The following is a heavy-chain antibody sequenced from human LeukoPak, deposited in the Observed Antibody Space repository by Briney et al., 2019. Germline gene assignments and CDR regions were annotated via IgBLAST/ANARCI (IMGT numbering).Heavy chain of an antibody. D-gene: IGHD6-13*01. CDR1: GFTFSTYA. Sequence: HPGGSLRLSCAASGFTFSTYAMHWVRQAPGKGLEWVAVISYDGSNKYYADSVKGRFTISRDNSKNTLYLQMNSLRAEDTAVYYCARDPYSSSWGGYMDVWGKGTTVTVSS. CDR3: ARDPYSSSWGGYMDV. J-gene: IGHJ6*03. V-gene: IGHV3-30*04. CDR2: ISYDGSNK.